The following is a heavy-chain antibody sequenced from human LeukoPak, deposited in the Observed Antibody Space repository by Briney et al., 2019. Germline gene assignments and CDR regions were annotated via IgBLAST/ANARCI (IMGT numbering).Heavy chain of an antibody. CDR1: GFKFDDYV. J-gene: IGHJ4*02. CDR3: ATGGAPTY. CDR2: ITWNSAFI. D-gene: IGHD1-1*01. Sequence: PGRSLRVSCVASGFKFDDYVMYWVRQPTGKGLEWVSAITWNSAFIAYADSVKGRFTVSRDNANNSLYLHMNSLRPEDTASYYCATGGAPTYWGQGTPVTVS. V-gene: IGHV3-9*01.